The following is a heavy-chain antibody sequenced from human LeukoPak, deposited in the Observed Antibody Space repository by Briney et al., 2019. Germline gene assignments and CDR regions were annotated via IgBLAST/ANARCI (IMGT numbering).Heavy chain of an antibody. D-gene: IGHD6-19*01. V-gene: IGHV3-48*03. J-gene: IGHJ4*02. CDR2: ISFSVNTK. CDR3: ARGAYSSGWAYFDH. Sequence: GGSLRLSCAASGFRVSGYDLNWVRQAPGKGLEWVSYISFSVNTKYYGDSVKGRFTISRDNAKNSLYLHMDSLRAEDTAVYYCARGAYSSGWAYFDHWGQGTLVTVSS. CDR1: GFRVSGYD.